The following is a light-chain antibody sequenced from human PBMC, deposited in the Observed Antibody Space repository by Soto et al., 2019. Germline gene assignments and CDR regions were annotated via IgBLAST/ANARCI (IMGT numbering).Light chain of an antibody. V-gene: IGKV1-39*01. CDR2: AAS. CDR1: QSISSY. J-gene: IGKJ4*01. Sequence: DIQMTQSPSSLSASVGDRVTITCRASQSISSYLNWYQQKPGKAPKLLIYAASSLPSGVPSRFSGSGSGTDFTLNISSLQTEDFATFYCQQSYSSPITFGGGTEVEIK. CDR3: QQSYSSPIT.